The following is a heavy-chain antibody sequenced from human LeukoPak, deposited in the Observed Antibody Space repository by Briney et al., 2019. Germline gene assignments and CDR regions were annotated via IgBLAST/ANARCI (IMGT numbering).Heavy chain of an antibody. CDR3: ARGDRYSSGSD. J-gene: IGHJ4*02. D-gene: IGHD6-19*01. V-gene: IGHV1-69*04. CDR2: IIPILGIA. Sequence: GASVKVSCKASGGTSSSYAISWVRQAPGQGLEWMGRIIPILGIANYAQKFQGRVTITADKSTSTAYMELSSLRSEDTAVYHCARGDRYSSGSDWGQGTLVTVSS. CDR1: GGTSSSYA.